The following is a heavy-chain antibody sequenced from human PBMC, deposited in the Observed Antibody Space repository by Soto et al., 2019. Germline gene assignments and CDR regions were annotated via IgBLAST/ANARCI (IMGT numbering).Heavy chain of an antibody. CDR2: MNPNSGNT. V-gene: IGHV1-8*01. D-gene: IGHD2-2*01. CDR1: GYTFTSYD. CDR3: ARRLGGYCSSTSCPRYRFDY. Sequence: ASVKVSCKASGYTFTSYDINWVRQATGQGLEWMGWMNPNSGNTGYAQKFQGRVTMTRNTSISTAYMELSSLRSEDTAVYYCARRLGGYCSSTSCPRYRFDYWGQGALVPVSS. J-gene: IGHJ4*02.